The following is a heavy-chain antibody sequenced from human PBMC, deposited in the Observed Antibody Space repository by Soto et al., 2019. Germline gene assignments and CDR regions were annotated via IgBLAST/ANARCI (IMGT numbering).Heavy chain of an antibody. CDR2: LIPIFGTA. CDR3: AKVHSGSITCLECSCIEVDSTDY. CDR1: GGTFSSYA. D-gene: IGHD6-19*01. V-gene: IGHV1-69*01. Sequence: QVQLVQSGAEVKKPGSSVKVSCKASGGTFSSYAISWVLQAPGQGLEWMGGLIPIFGTANYAQKFQGRVTITADESTSTAYMELSSLRSEDTAVYYCAKVHSGSITCLECSCIEVDSTDYWGQGTLLTVSS. J-gene: IGHJ4*02.